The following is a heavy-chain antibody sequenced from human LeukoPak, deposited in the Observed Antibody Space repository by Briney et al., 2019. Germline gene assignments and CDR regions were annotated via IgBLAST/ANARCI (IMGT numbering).Heavy chain of an antibody. CDR1: GGSFSGYY. D-gene: IGHD3-3*01. V-gene: IGHV4-34*01. CDR3: ARGGVRDFWSGYHDY. J-gene: IGHJ4*02. Sequence: SETLSLTCAVYGGSFSGYYWSWIRQPPGKGLEWIGEINHSGSTNYNPSLKSRVTISVDTSKNQFSLKLSSVTAADTAVYYCARGGVRDFWSGYHDYWGQGTLVTFSS. CDR2: INHSGST.